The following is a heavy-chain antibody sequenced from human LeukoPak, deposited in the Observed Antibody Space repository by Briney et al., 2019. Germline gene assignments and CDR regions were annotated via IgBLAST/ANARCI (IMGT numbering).Heavy chain of an antibody. CDR3: ARGARGYSYGPFDY. V-gene: IGHV4-59*01. CDR2: IYYSGST. Sequence: PSETLSLTCTVSGGSISSYYWNWIRQSPGKGLEWIGYIYYSGSTNYNPSLKSRVTISVDTSKNQVSLKLNSVTAADTAVYFCARGARGYSYGPFDYWVQGTLGNVSS. D-gene: IGHD5-18*01. CDR1: GGSISSYY. J-gene: IGHJ4*02.